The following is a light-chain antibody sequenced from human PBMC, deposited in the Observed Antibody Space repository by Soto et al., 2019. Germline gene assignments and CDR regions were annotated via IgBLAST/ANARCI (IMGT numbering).Light chain of an antibody. CDR3: QQYNNWPRT. CDR2: GAS. V-gene: IGKV3-15*01. Sequence: EIVMTQSPATLSVSPGERATLSCRASQSVSSNLAWYQQKAGQAPRLLIYGASTRATGIPARFSGSGSGTEFTLTIRSLQSEDFALYYCQQYNNWPRTFGQGTNVEIK. CDR1: QSVSSN. J-gene: IGKJ1*01.